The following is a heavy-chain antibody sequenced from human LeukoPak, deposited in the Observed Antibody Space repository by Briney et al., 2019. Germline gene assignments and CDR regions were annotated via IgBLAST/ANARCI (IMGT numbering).Heavy chain of an antibody. CDR2: IIPIFGTA. V-gene: IGHV1-69*13. D-gene: IGHD3-9*01. Sequence: SVKVSCKASGGTFSSYAISWVRQAPGQGLEWMGGIIPIFGTANYAQKFQGRVTITADESTSTAYMELSSLRSEDTAVYYCARAPCLTGDCSVYFDYWGQGTLVTVSS. CDR3: ARAPCLTGDCSVYFDY. J-gene: IGHJ4*02. CDR1: GGTFSSYA.